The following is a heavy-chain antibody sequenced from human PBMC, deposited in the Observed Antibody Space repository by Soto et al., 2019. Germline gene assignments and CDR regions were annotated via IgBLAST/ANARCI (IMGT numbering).Heavy chain of an antibody. V-gene: IGHV3-30*18. Sequence: GGSLRLSCVGSGFTFSNYGMHWVRQPPGKGLEWVALISDEGDKRYYADSVRGRLIISRDNSKDTLYLQMNSLGPDDTAVYFCAKARVRIVGANSFDYWGQGTPVTVSS. CDR1: GFTFSNYG. CDR3: AKARVRIVGANSFDY. CDR2: ISDEGDKR. D-gene: IGHD1-26*01. J-gene: IGHJ4*02.